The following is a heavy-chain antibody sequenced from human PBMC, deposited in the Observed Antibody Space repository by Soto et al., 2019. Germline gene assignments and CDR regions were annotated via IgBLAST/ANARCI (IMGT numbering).Heavy chain of an antibody. D-gene: IGHD5-12*01. Sequence: PXETLSLPCAVSGGSISSSNWWSWVRQPPGKGLEWIGEIYHSGSTNYNPSLKSRVTISVDKSKNQFSLKLSSVTAADTAVYYCARGLRGDNWFDHWGQGTLVTVSS. J-gene: IGHJ5*02. CDR3: ARGLRGDNWFDH. CDR1: GGSISSSNW. V-gene: IGHV4-4*02. CDR2: IYHSGST.